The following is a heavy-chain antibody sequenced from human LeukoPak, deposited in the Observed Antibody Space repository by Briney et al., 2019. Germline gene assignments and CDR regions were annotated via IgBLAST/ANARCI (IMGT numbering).Heavy chain of an antibody. CDR3: AKDGIVVSYFDY. CDR1: GFTFSSYA. Sequence: PGGSLRLSCAASGFTFSSYAMSWVRQAPGKGLEWVANIKEDGREMYYVDSVKGRFTISRDNSKNTLYLQMNSLRAEDTAMYYCAKDGIVVSYFDYWGQGTLVTVSS. CDR2: IKEDGREM. V-gene: IGHV3-7*01. D-gene: IGHD3-22*01. J-gene: IGHJ4*02.